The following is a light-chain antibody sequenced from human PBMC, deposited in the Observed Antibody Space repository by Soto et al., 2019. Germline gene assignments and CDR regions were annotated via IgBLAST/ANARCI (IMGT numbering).Light chain of an antibody. CDR1: QSVSSY. Sequence: EIVLTQSPATLSLSPGERATLACRASQSVSSYLAWYQQKPGQAPRLLISDASNRATGIPARFSGSGSGTDFTLTIRSLEPEDFAVYYCQQRSHWPLSYGPGTRLEI. CDR2: DAS. J-gene: IGKJ5*01. CDR3: QQRSHWPLS. V-gene: IGKV3-11*01.